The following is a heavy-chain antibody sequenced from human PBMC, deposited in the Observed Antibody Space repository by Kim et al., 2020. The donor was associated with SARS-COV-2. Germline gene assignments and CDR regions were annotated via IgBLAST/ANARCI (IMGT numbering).Heavy chain of an antibody. D-gene: IGHD6-13*01. CDR3: ARDQGVAWYSSRWGSYYYGMDV. J-gene: IGHJ6*02. CDR1: GGTFSSYA. Sequence: SVKVSCKASGGTFSSYAISWVRQAPGQGLEWMGGIIPIFGTANYAQKFQGRVTITADESTSTAYMELSSLRSEDTAVYYCARDQGVAWYSSRWGSYYYGMDVWGQGTTVTVSS. CDR2: IIPIFGTA. V-gene: IGHV1-69*13.